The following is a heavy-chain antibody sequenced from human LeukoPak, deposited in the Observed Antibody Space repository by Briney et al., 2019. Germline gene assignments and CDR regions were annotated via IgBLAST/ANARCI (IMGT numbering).Heavy chain of an antibody. D-gene: IGHD3-10*01. CDR1: GYTFTSYD. J-gene: IGHJ6*02. V-gene: IGHV1-8*01. Sequence: ASVKVSCKASGYTFTSYDINWVRQATGQGLEWMGWMNPNSGNTGYAQKFQGRVTMTRNTSISTAYMELSSLRSEDTAVYYCARYGSGSYSVSYGMDVWGQGTTVTVSS. CDR3: ARYGSGSYSVSYGMDV. CDR2: MNPNSGNT.